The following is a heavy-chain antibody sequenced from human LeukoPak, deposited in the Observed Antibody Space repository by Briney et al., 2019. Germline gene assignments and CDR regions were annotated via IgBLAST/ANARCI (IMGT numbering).Heavy chain of an antibody. D-gene: IGHD6-19*01. CDR2: INHSGST. Sequence: SETLSLTCAVYGGSFSGYYWSWIRLPPGGGLEWIGEINHSGSTNYNPSLKSRVTISVDTSKNQFSLKLTSVTAADTAVYYCARRGIAVAGIERMDAFDIWGQGTMVTVSS. J-gene: IGHJ3*02. V-gene: IGHV4-34*01. CDR1: GGSFSGYY. CDR3: ARRGIAVAGIERMDAFDI.